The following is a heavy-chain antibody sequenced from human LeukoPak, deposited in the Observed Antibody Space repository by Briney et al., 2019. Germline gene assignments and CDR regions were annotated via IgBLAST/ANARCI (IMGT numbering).Heavy chain of an antibody. J-gene: IGHJ4*02. Sequence: ASVRVSCKASGYTFTSYGISWVRQAPGQGVEWMGWISAYNGNTNYAQKLQGRVTMTTDTSTSTAYMELRSLRSDDTAVYYCARDFEYSYGSGYQGLGYWGQGTLVTVSS. CDR2: ISAYNGNT. CDR3: ARDFEYSYGSGYQGLGY. V-gene: IGHV1-18*01. D-gene: IGHD5-18*01. CDR1: GYTFTSYG.